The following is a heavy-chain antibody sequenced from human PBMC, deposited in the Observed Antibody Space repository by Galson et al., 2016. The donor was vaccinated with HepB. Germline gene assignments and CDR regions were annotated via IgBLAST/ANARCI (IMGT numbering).Heavy chain of an antibody. J-gene: IGHJ4*02. Sequence: SLRLSCAASGFTFSDYNMNWIRQAPGKGLEWVSSITSSSSYTNYADSMKGRFSISRDNAKKSLYLQMYSLTAEDTSVYYCASVGVSCYDYGAFDYGGQGTLVTVSS. CDR3: ASVGVSCYDYGAFDY. D-gene: IGHD5-12*01. CDR1: GFTFSDYN. CDR2: ITSSSSYT. V-gene: IGHV3-11*06.